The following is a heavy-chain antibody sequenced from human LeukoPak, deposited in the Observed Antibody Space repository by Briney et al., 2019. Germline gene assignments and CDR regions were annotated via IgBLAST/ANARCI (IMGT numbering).Heavy chain of an antibody. V-gene: IGHV1-2*06. D-gene: IGHD3-10*01. CDR2: INPNTGGT. Sequence: ASVKVSCKASGYTFTGYYMNCVQQAPGQGLEWMGRINPNTGGTNYAQKFQGRVTMTRDTSISTAYMEVSGLTSDDTAVYYCARGGSGSGYLYYFDSWGQGTLVSVSS. CDR3: ARGGSGSGYLYYFDS. J-gene: IGHJ4*02. CDR1: GYTFTGYY.